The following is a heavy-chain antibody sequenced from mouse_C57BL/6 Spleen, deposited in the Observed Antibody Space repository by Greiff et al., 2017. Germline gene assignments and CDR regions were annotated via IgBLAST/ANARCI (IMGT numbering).Heavy chain of an antibody. D-gene: IGHD1-1*01. V-gene: IGHV1-4*01. CDR1: GYTFTSYT. CDR3: ARITTVIASYFDY. CDR2: INPSSGYT. J-gene: IGHJ2*01. Sequence: QVQLQQSGAELARPGASVKMSCKASGYTFTSYTMHWVKQRPGQGLEWIGYINPSSGYTKYNQKFKDKATLTADKSSSTAYMQLSSLTSEDSAGYYGARITTVIASYFDYWGQGTALTVSS.